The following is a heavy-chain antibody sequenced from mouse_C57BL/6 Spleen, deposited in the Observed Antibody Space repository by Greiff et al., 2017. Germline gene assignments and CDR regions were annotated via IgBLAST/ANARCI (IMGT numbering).Heavy chain of an antibody. J-gene: IGHJ3*01. D-gene: IGHD2-4*01. V-gene: IGHV1-82*01. CDR3: AREPFYYDYGGFAY. CDR1: GYAFSSSW. CDR2: IYPGDGDT. Sequence: VKVVESGPELVKPGASVKISCKASGYAFSSSWMNWVKQRPGKGLEWIGRIYPGDGDTNYNGKFKGKATLTADKSSSTAYMQLSSLTSEDSAVYFCAREPFYYDYGGFAYWGQGTLVTVSA.